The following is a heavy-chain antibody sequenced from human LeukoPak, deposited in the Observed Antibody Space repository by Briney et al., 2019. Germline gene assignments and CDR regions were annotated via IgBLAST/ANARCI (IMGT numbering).Heavy chain of an antibody. CDR3: ARGGAMVRGVSPLDY. D-gene: IGHD3-10*01. CDR2: ISGSSSYI. CDR1: GFTFSNYI. Sequence: GGSLRLSCAASGFTFSNYIINWVRQAPGKGLEWVSSISGSSSYINYADSVKGRFTISRDNAKNSLYLQMNSLRAEDTAVYYCARGGAMVRGVSPLDYWGQGTLVTVSS. V-gene: IGHV3-21*01. J-gene: IGHJ4*02.